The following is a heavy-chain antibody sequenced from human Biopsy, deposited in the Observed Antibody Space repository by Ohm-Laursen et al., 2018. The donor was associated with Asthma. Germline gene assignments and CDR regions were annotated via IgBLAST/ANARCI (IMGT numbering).Heavy chain of an antibody. J-gene: IGHJ5*02. V-gene: IGHV4-59*01. Sequence: SETLSLTCTVSPGSINDYYWNWIRQSPGKGLEWIGYVHSSGSTRFNPSLKSRVTVSVDTSVDQVSLKLSSVSAADTAIYYCARATSTWSQSGPHFFDHWGPGTLVTVSS. CDR2: VHSSGST. CDR3: ARATSTWSQSGPHFFDH. CDR1: PGSINDYY. D-gene: IGHD6-13*01.